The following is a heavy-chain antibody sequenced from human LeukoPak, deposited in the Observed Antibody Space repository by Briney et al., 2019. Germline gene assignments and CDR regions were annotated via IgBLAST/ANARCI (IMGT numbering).Heavy chain of an antibody. CDR1: GGSISSYY. CDR3: ARGGSWRQNYDYYYYGMDV. Sequence: SETLSLTCTVSGGSISSYYWSWIRQPAGKGLEWIGRIYTSGSTNYNPSLKSRVTMLVDTSKNQFSLKLSSVTAADTAVYYCARGGSWRQNYDYYYYGMDVWGQGTTVTVSS. CDR2: IYTSGST. V-gene: IGHV4-4*07. J-gene: IGHJ6*02. D-gene: IGHD1-7*01.